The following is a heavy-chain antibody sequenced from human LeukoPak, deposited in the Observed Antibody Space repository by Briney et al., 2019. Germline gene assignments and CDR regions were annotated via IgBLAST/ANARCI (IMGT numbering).Heavy chain of an antibody. V-gene: IGHV3-7*01. Sequence: PGGSLRLSCAASGFNFRNYWMTWVRQAPGKGLEWVAKIKQDGSEKDYVDSVKGRFTISRDNAKNSLYLQMNSLRAEDTAVYYCAAYQPLGFWGQGTLVTVSS. CDR1: GFNFRNYW. CDR2: IKQDGSEK. J-gene: IGHJ4*02. D-gene: IGHD2-2*01. CDR3: AAYQPLGF.